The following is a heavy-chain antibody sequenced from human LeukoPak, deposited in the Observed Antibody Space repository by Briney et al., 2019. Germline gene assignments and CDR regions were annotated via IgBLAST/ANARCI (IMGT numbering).Heavy chain of an antibody. CDR2: IIPIFGTA. J-gene: IGHJ5*02. Sequence: SVKVSCKASGGTFSSYAISWVRQAPGQGLEWMGGIIPIFGTANYAQKFQGRVTITTDESTSTAYMELSSLRSEDTALYYCASSLGEVDWFDPWGQGTLVTVSS. D-gene: IGHD3-10*01. V-gene: IGHV1-69*05. CDR3: ASSLGEVDWFDP. CDR1: GGTFSSYA.